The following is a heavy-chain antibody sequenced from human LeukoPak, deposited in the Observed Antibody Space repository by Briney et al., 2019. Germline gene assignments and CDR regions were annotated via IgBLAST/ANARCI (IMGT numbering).Heavy chain of an antibody. CDR2: ISYDGSNK. J-gene: IGHJ6*02. Sequence: QAGGSLRLSCAASGFTFSSYGMHWVRQAPGKGLEWVAVISYDGSNKYYADSVKGRFTISRDNSKNTLYLQMNSLRAEDTAVYYCAKDHYYYGSGSYPPYYYGMDVWGQGTTVTVSS. V-gene: IGHV3-30*18. D-gene: IGHD3-10*01. CDR1: GFTFSSYG. CDR3: AKDHYYYGSGSYPPYYYGMDV.